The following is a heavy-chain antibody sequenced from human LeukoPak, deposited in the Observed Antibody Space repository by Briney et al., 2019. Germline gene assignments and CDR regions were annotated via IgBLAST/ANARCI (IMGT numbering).Heavy chain of an antibody. V-gene: IGHV3-23*01. CDR2: ITHDADTT. Sequence: GGSLRLSCAASGFILSNYLMTWVRQAPGKGLDWVSSITHDADTTLYAASVKGRFTISRDNSKNTLYLQMNSLRDDDTAIYYCAKVGSLRGTSSPDYWGQGTLVTVSS. D-gene: IGHD6-6*01. CDR3: AKVGSLRGTSSPDY. CDR1: GFILSNYL. J-gene: IGHJ4*02.